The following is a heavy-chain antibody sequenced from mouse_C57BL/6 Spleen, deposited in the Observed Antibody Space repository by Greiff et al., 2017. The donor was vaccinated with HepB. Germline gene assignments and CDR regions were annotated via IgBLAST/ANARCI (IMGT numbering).Heavy chain of an antibody. CDR2: LLPGSGST. CDR3: ARGGYYCVRSFYWYFDV. Sequence: QVQLQQSGAELMKPGASVKLSCKATGYTFTGYWIEWVKQRPGHGLEWIGELLPGSGSTNYNEKFKGKATFTADTSSNTAYMQLSSLTTEDSAIYYCARGGYYCVRSFYWYFDVWGTGTTVTVSS. D-gene: IGHD1-1*01. CDR1: GYTFTGYW. J-gene: IGHJ1*03. V-gene: IGHV1-9*01.